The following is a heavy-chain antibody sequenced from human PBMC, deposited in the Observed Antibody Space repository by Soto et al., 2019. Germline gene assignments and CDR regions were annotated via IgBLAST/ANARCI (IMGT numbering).Heavy chain of an antibody. Sequence: PGGSLRLSCAASGFTFSSYGMHWVRQAPGKGLEWVAVIWYDGSNKYYADSVKGRFTISRDNSKNTLYLQMNSLRAEDTAVYYCARASNYVDYYYGMDVWGQGTTVTVSS. V-gene: IGHV3-33*01. CDR1: GFTFSSYG. CDR2: IWYDGSNK. J-gene: IGHJ6*02. CDR3: ARASNYVDYYYGMDV. D-gene: IGHD4-4*01.